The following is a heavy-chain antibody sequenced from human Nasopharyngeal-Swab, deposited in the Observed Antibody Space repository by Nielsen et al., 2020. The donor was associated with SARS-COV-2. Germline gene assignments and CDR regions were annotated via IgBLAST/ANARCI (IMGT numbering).Heavy chain of an antibody. CDR2: IYYSGST. Sequence: WIRQPPGKGLEWIGTIYYSGSTYYNASLKSRVTISVDTSMNQFSMKLSSVTAADTAVYYCARDYYDSSGYYGGFDPWGQGTLVTVSS. D-gene: IGHD3-22*01. J-gene: IGHJ5*02. V-gene: IGHV4-39*02. CDR3: ARDYYDSSGYYGGFDP.